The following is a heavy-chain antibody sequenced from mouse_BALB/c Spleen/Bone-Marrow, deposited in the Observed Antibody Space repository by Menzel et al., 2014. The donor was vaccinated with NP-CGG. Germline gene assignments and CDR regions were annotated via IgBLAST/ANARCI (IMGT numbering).Heavy chain of an antibody. D-gene: IGHD2-2*01. J-gene: IGHJ3*01. CDR2: IWAGGSA. Sequence: VQLQQSGPGLVSPSQSLSIPCTVSGFSLTSYGVHWIRQPPGKGLEWLGVIWAGGSANYKSALMSRLSISKDNSKSQVFLKMNSLLTDDTAMYYCARGGYGYDGTFAYWGQGTLVTVSA. V-gene: IGHV2-9*02. CDR3: ARGGYGYDGTFAY. CDR1: GFSLTSYG.